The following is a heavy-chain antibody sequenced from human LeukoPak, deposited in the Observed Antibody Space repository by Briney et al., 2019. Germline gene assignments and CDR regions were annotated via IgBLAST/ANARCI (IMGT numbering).Heavy chain of an antibody. Sequence: SETLSLTCTVSGGSISTSSYYWGWIRQPPGKGLEWIGSIYYSGSTYYNPSLKSRVTISVDTSKNQLSLKLSSLTAADTAVYYCARHEYSGSYYGLSWFDPWGQGTLVTVSS. CDR3: ARHEYSGSYYGLSWFDP. D-gene: IGHD1-26*01. V-gene: IGHV4-39*01. J-gene: IGHJ5*02. CDR2: IYYSGST. CDR1: GGSISTSSYY.